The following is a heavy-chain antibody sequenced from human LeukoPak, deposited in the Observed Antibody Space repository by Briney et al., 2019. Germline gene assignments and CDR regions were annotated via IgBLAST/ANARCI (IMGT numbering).Heavy chain of an antibody. CDR2: ISLNNGNT. Sequence: VSVKVSCKASGYAFDDYGITWVRQAPGQGLEWVGWISLNNGNTHYTKYAQKFQGRVTLTADTSTATAYMELRGLRSDDTAVYYCQRVTIFGVVIDFDYWGQGTLVAVSS. V-gene: IGHV1-18*01. J-gene: IGHJ4*02. CDR3: QRVTIFGVVIDFDY. CDR1: GYAFDDYG. D-gene: IGHD3-3*01.